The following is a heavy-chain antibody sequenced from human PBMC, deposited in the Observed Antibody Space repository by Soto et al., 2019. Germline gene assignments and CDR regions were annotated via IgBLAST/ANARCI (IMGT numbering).Heavy chain of an antibody. J-gene: IGHJ4*02. CDR3: ARRITSSFDY. V-gene: IGHV3-23*01. Sequence: EVQLLESGGGLVQPGGSLRLSCVASGFTFSIYNMNWVRQAPGKGLEWVSVITGSGDYTNYADSVKGRFTISRDNSKNTLYMQMNSLIAEDTAVYFCARRITSSFDYWGQGTLVTVSS. CDR2: ITGSGDYT. CDR1: GFTFSIYN. D-gene: IGHD1-20*01.